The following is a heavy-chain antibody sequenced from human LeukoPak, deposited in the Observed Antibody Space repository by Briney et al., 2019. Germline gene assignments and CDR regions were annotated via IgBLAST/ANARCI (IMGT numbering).Heavy chain of an antibody. CDR3: AILEIVVPAANEPVDY. Sequence: GGSLRLSCSASGFNFRTHAMHWVRQAPGKGLEWVAMIWRGGNYKYYADSVKGRFTISRDNAKNSLYLQMNSLRAEDTAVYYCAILEIVVPAANEPVDYWGQGTLVTVSS. D-gene: IGHD2-2*01. CDR2: IWRGGNYK. CDR1: GFNFRTHA. V-gene: IGHV3-33*03. J-gene: IGHJ4*02.